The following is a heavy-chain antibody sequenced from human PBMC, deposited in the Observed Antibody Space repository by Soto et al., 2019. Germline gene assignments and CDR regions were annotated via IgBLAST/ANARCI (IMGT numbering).Heavy chain of an antibody. J-gene: IGHJ6*02. CDR2: MNPNSGNT. CDR3: ARGRSGDDYYYYYGMDV. D-gene: IGHD5-12*01. V-gene: IGHV1-8*01. Sequence: QVQLVQSGAEVKKPGASVKVSCKASGYTFTSYDINWVRQATGQGLEWMGWMNPNSGNTGYAQKFQGRVTMTRNTSISTAYMELSSLRSEDTAVYYCARGRSGDDYYYYYGMDVWGQGTTVTVSS. CDR1: GYTFTSYD.